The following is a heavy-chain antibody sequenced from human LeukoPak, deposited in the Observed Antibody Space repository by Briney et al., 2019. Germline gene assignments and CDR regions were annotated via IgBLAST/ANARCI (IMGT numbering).Heavy chain of an antibody. CDR3: ARATTSFGYYYDSSGYYGD. D-gene: IGHD3-22*01. CDR1: GYTFTGYY. J-gene: IGHJ4*02. Sequence: ASVKVSCKASGYTFTGYYMHWVRQAPGQGLEWMGWINPNSGGTNYAQKFQGRVTMTRDTSISTAYMELSRLRSDDTAVYYCARATTSFGYYYDSSGYYGDWGQGTLVTVSS. CDR2: INPNSGGT. V-gene: IGHV1-2*02.